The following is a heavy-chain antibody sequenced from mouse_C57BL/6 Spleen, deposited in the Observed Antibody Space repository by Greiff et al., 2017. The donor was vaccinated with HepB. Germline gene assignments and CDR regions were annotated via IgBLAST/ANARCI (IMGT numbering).Heavy chain of an antibody. V-gene: IGHV1-64*01. CDR1: GYTFTSYW. CDR3: ARCAYYSNSWFAY. CDR2: IHPNSGST. J-gene: IGHJ3*01. Sequence: VQLQQPGAELVKPGASVKLSCKASGYTFTSYWMHWVKQRPGQGLEWIGMIHPNSGSTNYNEKFKSKATLTVDKSSSTAYMQLSSLTSEDSAVYYCARCAYYSNSWFAYWGQGTLVTVSA. D-gene: IGHD2-5*01.